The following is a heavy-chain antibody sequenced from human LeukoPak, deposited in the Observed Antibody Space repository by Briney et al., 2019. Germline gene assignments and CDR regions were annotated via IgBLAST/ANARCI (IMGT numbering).Heavy chain of an antibody. Sequence: GGSLRLSCAASGITFSSYAMSWVRQAPGKGLEWVSTISGSGGSTYYADSVKGRFAISRDNSKNTLYLQMNSLRAEDTAVYYCAKDDYDYVGGSYRLPYFEYWGQGTLVTVSS. CDR2: ISGSGGST. D-gene: IGHD3-16*02. CDR3: AKDDYDYVGGSYRLPYFEY. V-gene: IGHV3-23*01. J-gene: IGHJ4*02. CDR1: GITFSSYA.